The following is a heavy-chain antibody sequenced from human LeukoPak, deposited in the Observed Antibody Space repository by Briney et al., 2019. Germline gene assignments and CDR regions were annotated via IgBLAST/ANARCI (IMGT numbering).Heavy chain of an antibody. J-gene: IGHJ4*02. CDR2: ISSSSSYI. CDR3: ARDPVYYDILTGYYIGVPY. V-gene: IGHV3-21*01. Sequence: GGSLRLSRAASGFTFSSYSMNWVRQAPGKGLEWVSSISSSSSYIYYADSVKGRFTISRDNAKNSLYLQMNSLRAEDTAVYYCARDPVYYDILTGYYIGVPYWGQGTLVTVSS. D-gene: IGHD3-9*01. CDR1: GFTFSSYS.